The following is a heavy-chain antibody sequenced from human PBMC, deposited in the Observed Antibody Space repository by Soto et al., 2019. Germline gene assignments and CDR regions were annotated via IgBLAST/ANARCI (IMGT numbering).Heavy chain of an antibody. V-gene: IGHV1-69*01. CDR1: GGTFSSYA. Sequence: QVQLVQSGAEVKKPGSSVKVSCKASGGTFSSYAISWVRQAPGQGLEWMGGIIPIFGTANYAQKFQGRVTITADESTSTAYMELRSLRSEDTAVYYCARAVLGYCSSTSCYRNYYYYGMDVWGQGTTVTVSS. CDR2: IIPIFGTA. J-gene: IGHJ6*02. CDR3: ARAVLGYCSSTSCYRNYYYYGMDV. D-gene: IGHD2-2*02.